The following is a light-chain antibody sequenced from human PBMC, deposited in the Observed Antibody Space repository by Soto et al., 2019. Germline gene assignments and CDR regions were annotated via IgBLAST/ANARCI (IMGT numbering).Light chain of an antibody. CDR2: GAS. Sequence: EVVMTQSPATLSVSPGERATLSCRASQSISNQLAWYQQRPGQAPRLLISGASTRATGIPARFSGSGSGTEFTLTISSLQSEDSAVYYCQQYNKWPPITFGQGTRLEI. CDR3: QQYNKWPPIT. CDR1: QSISNQ. V-gene: IGKV3-15*01. J-gene: IGKJ5*01.